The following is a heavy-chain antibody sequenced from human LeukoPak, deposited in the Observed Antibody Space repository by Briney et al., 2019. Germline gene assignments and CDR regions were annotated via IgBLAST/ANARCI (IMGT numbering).Heavy chain of an antibody. J-gene: IGHJ5*02. CDR1: GGSISSYY. V-gene: IGHV4-4*07. D-gene: IGHD2-15*01. CDR2: IYTSGST. CDR3: ARGLNRDCSGGSCYYSGWFDP. Sequence: SETLSLTCTVSGGSISSYYWSWIRQPAGKGLEWIGRIYTSGSTNYNPSLKSRVTMSVDTSKNQFSLKLSSVTAADTAVYYCARGLNRDCSGGSCYYSGWFDPWGQGTLVTVSS.